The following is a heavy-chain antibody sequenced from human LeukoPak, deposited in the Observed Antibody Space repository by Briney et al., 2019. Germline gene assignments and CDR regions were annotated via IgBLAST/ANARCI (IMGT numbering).Heavy chain of an antibody. J-gene: IGHJ3*02. CDR1: GYTFTTYY. CDR2: INPSGGSI. D-gene: IGHD3-22*01. Sequence: GASVEVSCKASGYTFTTYYMYWVRQAPGQGLEWMGIINPSGGSIRYAQKFQGRVTMTRDTSTSTVYMELSSLRSEDTAVYYCARGRNYYDSSGYYYEGDAFDIWGQGTMVTVSS. CDR3: ARGRNYYDSSGYYYEGDAFDI. V-gene: IGHV1-46*01.